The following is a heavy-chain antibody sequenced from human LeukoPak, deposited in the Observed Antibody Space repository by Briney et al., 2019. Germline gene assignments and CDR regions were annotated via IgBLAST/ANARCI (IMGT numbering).Heavy chain of an antibody. V-gene: IGHV4-38-2*02. J-gene: IGHJ4*02. CDR2: MNHSGSA. CDR3: ARLAFGGIAAVGDY. D-gene: IGHD6-13*01. Sequence: SETLSLTCTVSGYSISSGYYWGWIRQPPGKGLEWIGEMNHSGSANYNPSLKSRVTISVDTSKNQFSLKLSSVTAADTAVYYCARLAFGGIAAVGDYWGQGTLVIVSS. CDR1: GYSISSGYY.